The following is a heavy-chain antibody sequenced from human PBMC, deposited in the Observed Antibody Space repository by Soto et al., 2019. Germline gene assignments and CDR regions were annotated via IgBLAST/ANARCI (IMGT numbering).Heavy chain of an antibody. CDR3: AILSDSSGYYYYGMDV. CDR1: GYSFTSYW. J-gene: IGHJ6*02. Sequence: GESLKISCKGSGYSFTSYWISWVRQMPGKGLEWMGRIDPSDSYTNYSPSFQGHVTISADKSISTAYLQWSSLKASDTAMYYCAILSDSSGYYYYGMDVWGQGTTVTVSS. V-gene: IGHV5-10-1*01. CDR2: IDPSDSYT. D-gene: IGHD3-22*01.